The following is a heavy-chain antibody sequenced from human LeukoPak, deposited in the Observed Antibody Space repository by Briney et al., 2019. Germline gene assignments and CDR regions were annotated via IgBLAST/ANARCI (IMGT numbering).Heavy chain of an antibody. CDR2: IHSDGSST. CDR1: GFTFSNYL. Sequence: GGSLRLSCAASGFTFSNYLMHWVRQAPGKGLVWVSRIHSDGSSTTYADSVKGRFTISRDNAKNTLYLQMNTLTAEDTAVYYCAKGGGKAPDYWGQGTLVTVSS. J-gene: IGHJ4*02. CDR3: AKGGGKAPDY. D-gene: IGHD3-16*01. V-gene: IGHV3-74*01.